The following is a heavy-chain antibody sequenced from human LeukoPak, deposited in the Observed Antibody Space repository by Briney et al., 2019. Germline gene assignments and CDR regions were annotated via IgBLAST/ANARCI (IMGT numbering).Heavy chain of an antibody. CDR2: MNPNSGNT. CDR1: GYTFTSYD. D-gene: IGHD2-2*01. V-gene: IGHV1-8*01. CDR3: ASPYCSSTSCYVGEDDAFDI. J-gene: IGHJ3*02. Sequence: EASVKVSCKASGYTFTSYDINWARQATGQGLEWMGWMNPNSGNTGYSQKFQGRVTMTRNTSITTAYMELSSLRSEDTAVYYCASPYCSSTSCYVGEDDAFDIWGQGTMVTVSS.